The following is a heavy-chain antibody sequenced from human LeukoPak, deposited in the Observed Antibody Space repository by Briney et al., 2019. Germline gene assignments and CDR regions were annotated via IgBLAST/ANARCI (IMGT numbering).Heavy chain of an antibody. V-gene: IGHV4-59*08. CDR3: ARAPSGGYSGHPFTHYFDY. CDR1: GGAISSYY. Sequence: PSETLSLTCTVSGGAISSYYWSWIRQPPGKGLEWIGYIYYSGSTYYNPSLKSRVTISVDTSKSQFSLKLSSVTAADTAVYYCARAPSGGYSGHPFTHYFDYWGQGTLATVSS. CDR2: IYYSGST. D-gene: IGHD5-12*01. J-gene: IGHJ4*02.